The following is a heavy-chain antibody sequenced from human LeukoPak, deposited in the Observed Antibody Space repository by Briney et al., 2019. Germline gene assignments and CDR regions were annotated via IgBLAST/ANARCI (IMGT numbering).Heavy chain of an antibody. D-gene: IGHD3-10*01. Sequence: SEALSLTCTVSGGSISSYYWSWIRQPPGKGLEWIGYIYYSGSTNYNPSLKSRVTISVDTSKNQFSLKLSSVTAADTAVYYCARRDYYGGYFDYWGQGTLVTVSS. CDR1: GGSISSYY. CDR2: IYYSGST. CDR3: ARRDYYGGYFDY. V-gene: IGHV4-59*08. J-gene: IGHJ4*02.